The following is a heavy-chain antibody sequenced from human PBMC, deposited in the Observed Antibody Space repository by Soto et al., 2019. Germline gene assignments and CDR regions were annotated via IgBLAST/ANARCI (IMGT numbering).Heavy chain of an antibody. Sequence: QVQLQESGPGLVKPSETLSLTCTVSGGSISSYYWSWIRQPPGKGLEWIGYIYYSGSTNYNPSLKSRVTISVDTSKNQFSRKLSSVTAADTAVYYCARGSGSTPNWFDPWGQGTLVTVSS. V-gene: IGHV4-59*01. CDR2: IYYSGST. J-gene: IGHJ5*02. D-gene: IGHD1-26*01. CDR3: ARGSGSTPNWFDP. CDR1: GGSISSYY.